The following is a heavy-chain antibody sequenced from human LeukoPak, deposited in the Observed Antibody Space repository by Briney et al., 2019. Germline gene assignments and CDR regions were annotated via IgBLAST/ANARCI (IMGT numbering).Heavy chain of an antibody. CDR3: ARTDPPDNWFDP. J-gene: IGHJ5*02. CDR1: GFTFSSYW. V-gene: IGHV3-74*01. CDR2: INSDGSST. Sequence: GGSLRLSCAASGFTFSSYWMHWVRQAPGKGLVWVSRINSDGSSTSYADSVKGRFTISRDNAKNTLYLQMNSPRAEDTAVYYCARTDPPDNWFDPWGQGTLVTVSS.